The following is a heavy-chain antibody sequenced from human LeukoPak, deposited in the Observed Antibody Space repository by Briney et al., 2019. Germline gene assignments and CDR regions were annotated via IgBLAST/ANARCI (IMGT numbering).Heavy chain of an antibody. J-gene: IGHJ6*03. V-gene: IGHV4-39*07. CDR2: VDQTGSP. CDR1: GGSLRSDRHN. Sequence: PSETLSLTCSVSGGSLRSDRHNWAWVRQSADKGLEHIGSVDQTGSPYYNPPLKSRVTISVDTSNKQLSLNLTSVTAADTAVYYCARDLGGYPFFMDVWGKGITVTVSS. CDR3: ARDLGGYPFFMDV. D-gene: IGHD2-15*01.